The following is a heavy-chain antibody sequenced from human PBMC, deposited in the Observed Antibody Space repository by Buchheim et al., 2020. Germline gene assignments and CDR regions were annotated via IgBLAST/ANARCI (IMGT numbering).Heavy chain of an antibody. J-gene: IGHJ6*02. CDR1: GGSIRSNY. D-gene: IGHD2-2*01. CDR2: IYYSGST. CDR3: ASSVVPAAKADKQVDV. V-gene: IGHV4-59*08. Sequence: QVQLQESGPGLVKPSETLSLTCSVSGGSIRSNYWSWIRQPPGKGLEWIGYIYYSGSTNYNLSLKSRVTISVDTSKNQFSLQLRSVTAADTAVYYCASSVVPAAKADKQVDVWGQGTT.